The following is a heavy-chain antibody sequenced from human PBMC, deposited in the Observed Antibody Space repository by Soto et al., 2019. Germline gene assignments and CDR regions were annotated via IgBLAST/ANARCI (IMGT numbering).Heavy chain of an antibody. CDR3: AQGAGVVLVPAFRLALDY. D-gene: IGHD2-2*01. Sequence: QVQLVESGGGVVQPGRSLRLSCLASGFTFSSYSMHWVRQAPGKGLEWVAVISDDGSNKYYADSVKGRFTISRDNSKNSQFLEMNGLRAEDTAVYYCAQGAGVVLVPAFRLALDYWGQGNLGTVSS. CDR1: GFTFSSYS. J-gene: IGHJ4*02. CDR2: ISDDGSNK. V-gene: IGHV3-30*18.